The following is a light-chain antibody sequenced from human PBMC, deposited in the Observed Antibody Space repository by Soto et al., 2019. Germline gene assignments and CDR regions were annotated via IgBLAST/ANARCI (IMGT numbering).Light chain of an antibody. Sequence: DIQMTQSPSSVSASIGDTVTITCRASQDISTLLAWYQQKPGKAPKLLIYGASTLESGVPSRFSGRGSGTDFTLTISSLQPDDFATYYCQQYNSYSQTFGQGTKVEIK. J-gene: IGKJ1*01. CDR2: GAS. V-gene: IGKV1-5*01. CDR1: QDISTL. CDR3: QQYNSYSQT.